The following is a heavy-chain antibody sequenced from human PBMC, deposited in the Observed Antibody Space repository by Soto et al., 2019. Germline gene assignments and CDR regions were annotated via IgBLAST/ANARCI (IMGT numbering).Heavy chain of an antibody. CDR2: IWYDGSNK. CDR1: GFTFSSYG. Sequence: QVQLVESGGGVVQPGRSLRLSCAASGFTFSSYGMHWVRQAPGKGLEWVAVIWYDGSNKYYADSVKGRFTISRDNSKNRLYLQMYSLRAEDTAVYYCARDGAAYYYDSSGYYDGYYYYGMDVWGQGTTVTVSS. V-gene: IGHV3-33*01. J-gene: IGHJ6*02. D-gene: IGHD3-22*01. CDR3: ARDGAAYYYDSSGYYDGYYYYGMDV.